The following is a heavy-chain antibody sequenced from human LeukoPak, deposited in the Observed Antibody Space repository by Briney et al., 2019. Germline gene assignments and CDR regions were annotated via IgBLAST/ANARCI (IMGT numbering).Heavy chain of an antibody. Sequence: PGGSLRLSCAASGFTFSSYAMSWVRQAPGKGLEWVSAIIGSGATTYYADSVKGRFTISRDNSKNTLYLQMHSLRTEDTAVYYCAKGNSGYDLAIDYWGPGTLVTVSS. J-gene: IGHJ4*02. CDR2: IIGSGATT. D-gene: IGHD5-12*01. CDR1: GFTFSSYA. V-gene: IGHV3-23*01. CDR3: AKGNSGYDLAIDY.